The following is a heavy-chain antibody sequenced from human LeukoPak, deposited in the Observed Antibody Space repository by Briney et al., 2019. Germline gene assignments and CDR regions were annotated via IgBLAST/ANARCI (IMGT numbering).Heavy chain of an antibody. J-gene: IGHJ4*02. Sequence: SETLPLTCSVSGGSISTYNWNWIRQPPGKGLEWIGYISYNGSPDYNPSFKSRVTMSVDTSKGHFSLKLTSLTAADTAVYYCARFRGASSWHQEVFDYWGQGTLVTVSS. D-gene: IGHD2-2*01. V-gene: IGHV4-59*08. CDR2: ISYNGSP. CDR1: GGSISTYN. CDR3: ARFRGASSWHQEVFDY.